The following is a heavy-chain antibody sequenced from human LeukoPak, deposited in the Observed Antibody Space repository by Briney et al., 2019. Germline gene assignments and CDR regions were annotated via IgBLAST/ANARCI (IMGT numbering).Heavy chain of an antibody. J-gene: IGHJ5*02. V-gene: IGHV3-53*01. CDR2: IYSGGST. CDR3: ARVGNPGYYDSSGYWASWFDP. D-gene: IGHD3-22*01. Sequence: GGSLRLSCAASGFTFSSYAMSWVRQAPGKGLEWVSVIYSGGSTYYADSVKGRFTISRDNSKNTLYFQMNSLRAEDTAVYYCARVGNPGYYDSSGYWASWFDPWGQGTLVTVSS. CDR1: GFTFSSYA.